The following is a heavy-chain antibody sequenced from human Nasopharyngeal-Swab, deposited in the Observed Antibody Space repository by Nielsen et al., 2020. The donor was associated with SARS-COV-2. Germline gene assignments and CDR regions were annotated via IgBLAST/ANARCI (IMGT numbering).Heavy chain of an antibody. J-gene: IGHJ3*02. CDR1: GGSFSGYY. Sequence: SETLSLTCAVYGGSFSGYYWSWIRQPPGKGLEWIGEINHSGSTNYNPSLKSRVTISVDTSKNQFSLKLSSVTAADTAVYYCARVGCSSTSCYHAFDIWGQGTMVTVSS. D-gene: IGHD2-2*01. V-gene: IGHV4-34*01. CDR2: INHSGST. CDR3: ARVGCSSTSCYHAFDI.